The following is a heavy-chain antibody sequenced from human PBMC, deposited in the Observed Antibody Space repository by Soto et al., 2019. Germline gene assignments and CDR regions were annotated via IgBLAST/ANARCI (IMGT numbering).Heavy chain of an antibody. V-gene: IGHV1-18*01. D-gene: IGHD6-6*01. CDR2: ISAYNGNT. Sequence: GASVKVSCKASGYTFTSYGISWVRQAPGQGLEWMGWISAYNGNTNYAQKLQGRVTMTTDTSTSTAYMELRSLRSDDTAVYYCAREEYSRSEYWFDPWGQGTLVTVSS. CDR3: AREEYSRSEYWFDP. J-gene: IGHJ5*02. CDR1: GYTFTSYG.